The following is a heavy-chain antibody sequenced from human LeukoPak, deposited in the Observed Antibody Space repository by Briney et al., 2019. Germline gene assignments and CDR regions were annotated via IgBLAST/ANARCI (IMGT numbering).Heavy chain of an antibody. D-gene: IGHD4-17*01. V-gene: IGHV3-30*02. CDR2: IRYDGSNK. CDR3: AKDPNGDYIGTFDI. J-gene: IGHJ3*02. CDR1: GFTFSSYG. Sequence: GGSLRLSCAASGFTFSSYGMHWVRQAPGKGLEWVAFIRYDGSNKYYADSVKGRFTISRDNSKNTLYLQMNSLRAEDTAVYFCAKDPNGDYIGTFDIWGQGTMVTVSS.